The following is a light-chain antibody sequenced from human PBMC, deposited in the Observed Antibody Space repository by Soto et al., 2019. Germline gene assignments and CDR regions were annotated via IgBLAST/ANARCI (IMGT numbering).Light chain of an antibody. CDR1: LGIRND. Sequence: DIQMTQSPSSLSASVEDRVTITCRASLGIRNDLGWYQQKPGKPPKRLIYAASSLQSGVPPRYSGSASGIEFTLTISSLQPEDFAAYYCLQRNSYPWTFGQGTKVEIK. V-gene: IGKV1-17*01. J-gene: IGKJ1*01. CDR3: LQRNSYPWT. CDR2: AAS.